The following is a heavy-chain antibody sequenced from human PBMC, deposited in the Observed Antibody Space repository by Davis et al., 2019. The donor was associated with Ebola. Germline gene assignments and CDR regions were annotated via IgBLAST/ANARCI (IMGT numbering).Heavy chain of an antibody. D-gene: IGHD3-9*01. CDR1: GGSISSGDYY. CDR3: ARGGLRYFDWHYYFDY. CDR2: IYYSGST. V-gene: IGHV4-61*08. Sequence: PSETLSLTCTVSGGSISSGDYYWSWIRQPPGKGLEWIGYIYYSGSTNYNPSLKSRVTISVDTSKNQFSLKLSSVTAADTAVYYCARGGLRYFDWHYYFDYWGQGTLVTVSS. J-gene: IGHJ4*02.